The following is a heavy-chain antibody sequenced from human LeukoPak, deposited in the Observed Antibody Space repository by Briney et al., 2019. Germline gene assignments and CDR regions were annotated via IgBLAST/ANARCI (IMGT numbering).Heavy chain of an antibody. D-gene: IGHD3-10*01. Sequence: SETLSLTCAVYGGSFSGYYWSWIRQPPGKGLEWIGEINHSGSTNYNPSLKSRVTISVDTSKNQFSLKLSSVTAADTAVYYCVRLKGCRGNYYGSGSYYKCYYFDYWGQGTLVTVSS. J-gene: IGHJ4*02. V-gene: IGHV4-34*01. CDR1: GGSFSGYY. CDR2: INHSGST. CDR3: VRLKGCRGNYYGSGSYYKCYYFDY.